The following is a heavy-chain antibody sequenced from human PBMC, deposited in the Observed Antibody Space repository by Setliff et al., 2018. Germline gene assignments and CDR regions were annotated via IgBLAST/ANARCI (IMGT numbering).Heavy chain of an antibody. V-gene: IGHV3-30*02. D-gene: IGHD1-26*01. CDR2: IQYDGSNK. CDR1: GFTFSSYG. CDR3: CSGSYLFVY. Sequence: PGGSLRLSCAASGFTFSSYGMHWVRQAPGKGLEWVAFIQYDGSNKYYADSVKGRFTISRDNSKNTLYLQMNSLRAEDTAVYYCCSGSYLFVYWGQGSLVTVSS. J-gene: IGHJ4*02.